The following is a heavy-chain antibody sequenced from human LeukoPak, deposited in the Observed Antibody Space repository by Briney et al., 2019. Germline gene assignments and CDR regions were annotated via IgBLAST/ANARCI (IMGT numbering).Heavy chain of an antibody. D-gene: IGHD6-6*01. CDR2: IYYSGST. Sequence: PSETLSLTCTVSGGSISSSSYYWGWIRQPPGKGLEWIGSIYYSGSTYYNPSLKSRVTISVDTSKNQFSLKLSSVTAADTAVYYCATAQEYSTFQNWFDPWGQGTLVTVSS. CDR1: GGSISSSSYY. V-gene: IGHV4-39*07. J-gene: IGHJ5*02. CDR3: ATAQEYSTFQNWFDP.